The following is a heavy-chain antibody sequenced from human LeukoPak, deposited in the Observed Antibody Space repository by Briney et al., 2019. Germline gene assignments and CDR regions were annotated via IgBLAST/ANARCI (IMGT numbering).Heavy chain of an antibody. V-gene: IGHV3-23*01. Sequence: GGSLRLSCAASGFTFSSYWMHWVRQAPGKGLQWVSGISSSGGSTYYVDSVKGRFTISTDNSKNTLYLQMNSLRAEDTAVYYCARSLSSRFSGPRRPYYFDSWGQGTLVTVSS. D-gene: IGHD3-16*02. CDR2: ISSSGGST. J-gene: IGHJ4*02. CDR3: ARSLSSRFSGPRRPYYFDS. CDR1: GFTFSSYW.